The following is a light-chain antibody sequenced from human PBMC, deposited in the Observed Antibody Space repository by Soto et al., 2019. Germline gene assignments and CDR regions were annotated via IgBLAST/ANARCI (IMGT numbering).Light chain of an antibody. V-gene: IGKV3-15*01. J-gene: IGKJ4*01. CDR1: HDVTRR. Sequence: EIVMTQSPVTLSLSPGDTATLSCRASHDVTRRLAWYQVKHGQAPRLLIYDASTRATGLPARFSGTGSGTEITLTISSLQSEDFAVYYCQHYTNWPLTFGGGTKVDIK. CDR3: QHYTNWPLT. CDR2: DAS.